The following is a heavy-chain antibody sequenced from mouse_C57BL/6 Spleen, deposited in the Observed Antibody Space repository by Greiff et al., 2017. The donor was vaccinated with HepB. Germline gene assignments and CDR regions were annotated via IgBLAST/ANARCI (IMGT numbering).Heavy chain of an antibody. CDR2: IYPGSGST. V-gene: IGHV1-55*01. CDR1: GYTFTSYW. CDR3: ARGGVTGTLSDY. Sequence: QVQLKQPGAELVKPGASVKMSCKASGYTFTSYWITWVKQRPGQGLEWIGDIYPGSGSTNYNEKFKSKATLTVDTSSSTAYMQLSSLTSEDSAVYYCARGGVTGTLSDYWGQGTTLTVSS. D-gene: IGHD4-1*01. J-gene: IGHJ2*01.